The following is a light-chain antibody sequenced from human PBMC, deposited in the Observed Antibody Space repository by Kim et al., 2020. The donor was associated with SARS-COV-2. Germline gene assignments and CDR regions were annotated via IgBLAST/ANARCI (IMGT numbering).Light chain of an antibody. CDR3: QHYNNWPLT. Sequence: EIVMTQSPDTLSVSPRERATLSCRASQTVGTNLAWYQQKPGQAPRLLISAASTRAPDIPARFSGSGSGTEFTLTITSLQSEDFAVYYCQHYNNWPLTCGGGTKVDIK. V-gene: IGKV3-15*01. CDR2: AAS. J-gene: IGKJ4*01. CDR1: QTVGTN.